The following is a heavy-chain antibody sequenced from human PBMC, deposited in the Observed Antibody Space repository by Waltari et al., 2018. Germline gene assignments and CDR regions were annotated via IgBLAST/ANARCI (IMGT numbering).Heavy chain of an antibody. J-gene: IGHJ4*02. CDR3: AQVLGGTVY. CDR1: GFRFSSYG. Sequence: EGQLLESGGGLVQTGGSLRLSCAASGFRFSSYGMHWVRQAPGKGLVWVSRISTDGSSTTYADSVKGRFTISRDNAKNTLYLQMNSLRAEDTAVYYCAQVLGGTVYWGQGTLVTVSS. CDR2: ISTDGSST. V-gene: IGHV3-74*03. D-gene: IGHD2-15*01.